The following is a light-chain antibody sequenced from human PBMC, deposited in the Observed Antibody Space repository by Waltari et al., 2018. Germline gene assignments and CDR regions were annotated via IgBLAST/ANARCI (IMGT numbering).Light chain of an antibody. Sequence: EIVLTQSPGTLSLSPGERGTLSCRASQSVSSNYLAWYQQQPGQAPRLLVYGSSSGATGVPDRFSGSGAGTDFTLTISRLEPEDFAVYYCQQYGTSPTFGPGTKVDVK. CDR3: QQYGTSPT. V-gene: IGKV3-20*01. CDR2: GSS. J-gene: IGKJ3*01. CDR1: QSVSSNY.